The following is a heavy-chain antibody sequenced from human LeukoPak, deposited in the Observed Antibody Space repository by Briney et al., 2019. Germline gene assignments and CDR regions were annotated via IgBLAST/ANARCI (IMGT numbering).Heavy chain of an antibody. D-gene: IGHD3-10*01. CDR1: GYTFTGYY. J-gene: IGHJ4*02. V-gene: IGHV1-2*02. CDR2: INPNSGGT. CDR3: ARGLSYYGSGSYYY. Sequence: GASVKVSCKASGYTFTGYYMHWVRQAPGQGLEWMGWINPNSGGTNYAQKFQGRVTMTRDTSISTAYMELSRLRSDDTAVYYCARGLSYYGSGSYYYWGQGTLVTVSS.